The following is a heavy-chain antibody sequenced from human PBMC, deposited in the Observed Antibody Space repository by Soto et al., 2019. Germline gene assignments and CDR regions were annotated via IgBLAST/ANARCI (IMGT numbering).Heavy chain of an antibody. D-gene: IGHD4-17*01. CDR2: IYWDDDK. V-gene: IGHV2-5*02. CDR3: AHKSNVCATTGDWFDS. Sequence: SGPTLVNPTQTLTLTCTFSGFSLSTSGVGVGWIRQPPGKALEWLALIYWDDDKRYSPSLKSRLTITKDTSKNQVVLTMTNMDPVDTATYYCAHKSNVCATTGDWFDSWGQGTLVTVSS. CDR1: GFSLSTSGVG. J-gene: IGHJ5*01.